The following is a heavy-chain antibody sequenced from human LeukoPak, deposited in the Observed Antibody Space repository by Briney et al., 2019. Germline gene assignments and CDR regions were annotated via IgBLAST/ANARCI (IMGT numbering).Heavy chain of an antibody. V-gene: IGHV4-59*01. D-gene: IGHD3-9*01. CDR1: GGYISSYY. CDR2: IYYGGSP. Sequence: SETLSLTCTVSGGYISSYYWSWIRQPPGKGLEWIGYIYYGGSPKYNPSLKSRVTISLDTSKSQFSLNLTSVTAADTAMYYCARGAILTGTSLWGKGTTVTISS. J-gene: IGHJ6*04. CDR3: ARGAILTGTSL.